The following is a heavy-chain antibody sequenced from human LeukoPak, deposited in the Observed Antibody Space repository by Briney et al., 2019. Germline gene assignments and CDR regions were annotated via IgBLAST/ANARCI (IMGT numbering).Heavy chain of an antibody. Sequence: ASVKVSCKASGYTFTSYYMHWVRQAPGQGLEWMGIINPSGGSTSYAQKFQGRVTMTRDTSTSAVFVELSSLRSEDTAVYYCARDRVLGTAVTTSLDYWGQGTLVTVSS. V-gene: IGHV1-46*01. D-gene: IGHD4-17*01. CDR2: INPSGGST. CDR1: GYTFTSYY. J-gene: IGHJ4*02. CDR3: ARDRVLGTAVTTSLDY.